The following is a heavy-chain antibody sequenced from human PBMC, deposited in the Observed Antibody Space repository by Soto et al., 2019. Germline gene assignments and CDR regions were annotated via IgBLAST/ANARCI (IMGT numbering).Heavy chain of an antibody. CDR2: IYYSGST. V-gene: IGHV4-39*01. CDR3: ARLGQGYDILTGYYNNFDY. D-gene: IGHD3-9*01. J-gene: IGHJ4*02. Sequence: SETLSLTCTVSGGSISSSSYYWAWIRQPPGKGLEWIGSIYYSGSTYYNPSLKSRVTISVDTSKNQFSLKLSSVTAADTAVYYCARLGQGYDILTGYYNNFDYWGQGTLVTVSS. CDR1: GGSISSSSYY.